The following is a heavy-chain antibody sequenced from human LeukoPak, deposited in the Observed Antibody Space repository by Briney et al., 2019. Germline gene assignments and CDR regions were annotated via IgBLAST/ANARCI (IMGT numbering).Heavy chain of an antibody. CDR2: ISYDGSNK. J-gene: IGHJ4*02. CDR1: GFTFSSYG. CDR3: AAPYYATYYFDY. D-gene: IGHD2/OR15-2a*01. Sequence: GGSLRLSCAASGFTFSSYGMHWVRQAPGKGLEWVAVISYDGSNKYYADSVKGRFTISRDNSKNTLYLQMNSLRAEDTAVYYCAAPYYATYYFDYWGQGTLVTVSS. V-gene: IGHV3-30*03.